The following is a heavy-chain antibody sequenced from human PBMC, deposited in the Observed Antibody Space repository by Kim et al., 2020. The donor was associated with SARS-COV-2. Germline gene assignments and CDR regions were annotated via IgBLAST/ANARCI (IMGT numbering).Heavy chain of an antibody. CDR1: GFTFSSYA. CDR3: ARAESSRITMVRGVIIPDMSYYYGMDV. V-gene: IGHV3-30-3*01. CDR2: ISYDGSNK. J-gene: IGHJ6*02. D-gene: IGHD3-10*01. Sequence: GGSLRLSCAASGFTFSSYAMHWVRQAPGKGLEWVAVISYDGSNKYYADSVKGRFTISRDNSKNTLYLQMNSLRAEDTAVYYCARAESSRITMVRGVIIPDMSYYYGMDVWGQGTTVTVSS.